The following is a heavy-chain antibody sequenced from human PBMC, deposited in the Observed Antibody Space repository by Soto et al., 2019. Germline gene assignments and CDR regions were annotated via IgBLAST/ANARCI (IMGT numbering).Heavy chain of an antibody. J-gene: IGHJ4*02. V-gene: IGHV3-23*01. CDR2: ISGSGGST. CDR3: ARDRYGSGSYFDY. D-gene: IGHD3-10*01. Sequence: PGGSLRLSCAASGFTFSNAWMNWVRQAPGKGLEWVSAISGSGGSTYYADSVKGRFTISRDNSKNTLYLEMNSLRAEDTAVYYCARDRYGSGSYFDYWGQGTLVTVSS. CDR1: GFTFSNAW.